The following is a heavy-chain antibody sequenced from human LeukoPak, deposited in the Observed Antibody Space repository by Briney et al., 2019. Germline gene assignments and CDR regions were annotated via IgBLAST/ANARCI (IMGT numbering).Heavy chain of an antibody. CDR1: GYIFTSYG. CDR2: ISTYNGNT. J-gene: IGHJ4*02. Sequence: ASVKVSCKAPGYIFTSYGISWVRQAPGQGFEWMGWISTYNGNTNYAQKLQGRVTLTTDTSTTTAYMELRSLRSDDTAVYYCARGLRTLTMVRGVDLGYWGQGTLVTVSS. V-gene: IGHV1-18*01. CDR3: ARGLRTLTMVRGVDLGY. D-gene: IGHD3-10*01.